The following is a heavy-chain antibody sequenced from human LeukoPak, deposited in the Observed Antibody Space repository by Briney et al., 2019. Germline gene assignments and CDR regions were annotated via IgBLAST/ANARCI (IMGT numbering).Heavy chain of an antibody. CDR1: GGSFSGYY. V-gene: IGHV4-34*01. D-gene: IGHD3-22*01. Sequence: SETLSLTCAVYGGSFSGYYWSWIRQPPGKGLEWTGEINHSGSTNYNPSLKSRVTISVDTSKNQFSLKLSSVTAADTAVYYCATGYYDSSGYYPPDAFDISGPGTMVTVSS. CDR3: ATGYYDSSGYYPPDAFDI. J-gene: IGHJ3*02. CDR2: INHSGST.